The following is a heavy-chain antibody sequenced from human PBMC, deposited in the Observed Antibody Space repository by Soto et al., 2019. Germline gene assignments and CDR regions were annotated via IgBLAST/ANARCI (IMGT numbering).Heavy chain of an antibody. CDR1: GDSVSSDSAA. V-gene: IGHV6-1*01. D-gene: IGHD1-1*01. CDR2: TYYRSKCYN. CDR3: ARVIWNDAALDI. J-gene: IGHJ3*02. Sequence: PSPTLSLTCAIPGDSVSSDSAAWNWIRQSPSRGLDWLGRTYYRSKCYNDYAVSVKSRITINPDTSKNQFSLQLNSVTPEDTAVYYCARVIWNDAALDIWGQGTMVTVSS.